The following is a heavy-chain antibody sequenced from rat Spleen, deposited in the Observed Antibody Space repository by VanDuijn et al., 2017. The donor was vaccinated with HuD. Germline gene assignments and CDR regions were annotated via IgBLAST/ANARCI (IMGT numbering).Heavy chain of an antibody. V-gene: IGHV5-29*01. D-gene: IGHD1-7*01. CDR2: ISYDGSTT. J-gene: IGHJ2*01. CDR1: GFTFSNYG. Sequence: EVQLVESGGGLVQPGRSLKLSCVASGFTFSNYGMAWVRQTPTKGLEWVATISYDGSTTYYPDSVKGRFTISRDNAENTVYLQMNSLKCEDTATYYCAVAGYGYWGQGVMVTVSS. CDR3: AVAGYGY.